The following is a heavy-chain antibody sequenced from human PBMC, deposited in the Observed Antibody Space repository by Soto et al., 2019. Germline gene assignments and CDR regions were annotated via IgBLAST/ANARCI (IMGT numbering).Heavy chain of an antibody. CDR1: GLTFSRYI. V-gene: IGHV3-23*01. J-gene: IGHJ3*01. CDR3: AKPGGYSSGWNDAFDV. CDR2: INSNGGST. D-gene: IGHD6-19*01. Sequence: GGSLRLSCVASGLTFSRYIMTWVRQAPGKGLEWVSTINSNGGSTYYADSVKGRFTISRDNSKNSLYLQMNGLRAEDTAVYYCAKPGGYSSGWNDAFDVWGQGTVVTVSS.